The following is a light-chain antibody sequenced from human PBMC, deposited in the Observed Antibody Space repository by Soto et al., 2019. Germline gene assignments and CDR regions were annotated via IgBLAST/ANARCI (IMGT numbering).Light chain of an antibody. CDR2: VAS. CDR1: QDIRNY. V-gene: IGKV1-33*01. J-gene: IGKJ4*01. CDR3: QQYDNLPSLT. Sequence: DIQMTQSPSSLSASVGDRVTITCQASQDIRNYLNWYQHKPGKAPKLLISVASNLETGVPSRFSGSGSGTDFTFTISSLQPEDIATYYCQQYDNLPSLTFGGGTKVEIK.